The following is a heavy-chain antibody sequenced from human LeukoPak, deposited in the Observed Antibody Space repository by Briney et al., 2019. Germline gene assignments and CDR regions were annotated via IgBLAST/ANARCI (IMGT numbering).Heavy chain of an antibody. D-gene: IGHD6-19*01. Sequence: PSETLSLTCTGSGDSITSYFWHWIRQPAGKALQWIGRIYTSGSPNYNPSLKRRASMSVDTSKNQFSLKLTSVTAADTAVYYCASDTGSGGWLIDYWGQGNLVTVSS. J-gene: IGHJ4*02. V-gene: IGHV4-4*07. CDR3: ASDTGSGGWLIDY. CDR2: IYTSGSP. CDR1: GDSITSYF.